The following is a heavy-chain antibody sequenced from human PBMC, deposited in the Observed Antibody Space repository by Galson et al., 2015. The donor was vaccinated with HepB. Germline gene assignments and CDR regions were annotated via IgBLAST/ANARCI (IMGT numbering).Heavy chain of an antibody. J-gene: IGHJ6*02. D-gene: IGHD3-9*01. CDR1: GYTFTSYY. CDR3: ARESQSYDILTGLYSPLWYYGMDV. CDR2: INPSGGST. V-gene: IGHV1-46*03. Sequence: SVKVSCKASGYTFTSYYMHWVRQAPGQGLEWMGIINPSGGSTSYAQKFQGRVTMTRDTSTSTVYMELSSLRSEDTAVYYCARESQSYDILTGLYSPLWYYGMDVWGQGTTVTVSS.